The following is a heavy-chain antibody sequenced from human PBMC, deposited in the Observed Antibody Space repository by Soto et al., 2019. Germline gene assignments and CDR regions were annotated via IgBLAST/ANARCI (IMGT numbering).Heavy chain of an antibody. J-gene: IGHJ4*02. Sequence: EVQLVESGGGLVQPGGSLGLSCAASGFTVSSRYMSWVRQAPGKGLEWVSVIYNDGRVYYADSVKGRFTISRDDSKNTLLLQMSSLRVEDTTVYYCAGDSYLAYLGQGPLVTVPP. V-gene: IGHV3-66*01. CDR3: AGDSYLAY. CDR1: GFTVSSRY. CDR2: IYNDGRV.